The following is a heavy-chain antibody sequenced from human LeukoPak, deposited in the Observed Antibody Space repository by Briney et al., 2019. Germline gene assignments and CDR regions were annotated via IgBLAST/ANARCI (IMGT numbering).Heavy chain of an antibody. CDR3: AKATTSRWYVNYFDY. V-gene: IGHV3-23*01. J-gene: IGHJ4*02. CDR1: GFTFSNYA. Sequence: GGSLRLSCAASGFTFSNYAMSWVRQAPGKGLEWVSAVSGSGDSTYYAGSVKGQFTISRDNSKNTVYLQMNSLRAEDTAVYYCAKATTSRWYVNYFDYWGQGTLVTVSS. CDR2: VSGSGDST. D-gene: IGHD6-13*01.